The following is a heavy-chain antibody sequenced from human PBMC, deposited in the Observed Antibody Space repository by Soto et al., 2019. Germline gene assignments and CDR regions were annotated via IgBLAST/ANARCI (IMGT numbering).Heavy chain of an antibody. D-gene: IGHD1-26*01. CDR2: INAGNGNT. J-gene: IGHJ4*02. CDR1: GYTFSSYA. Sequence: VQLVQSGAEEKKPGASVKVSCKASGYTFSSYAIHWVRQAPGQGLEWMGWINAGNGNTKYSQKFQGRVPITRDTSASTAYTELNSLRSEDTAVYYCARVDGTYWGQGTLVTVSS. CDR3: ARVDGTY. V-gene: IGHV1-3*05.